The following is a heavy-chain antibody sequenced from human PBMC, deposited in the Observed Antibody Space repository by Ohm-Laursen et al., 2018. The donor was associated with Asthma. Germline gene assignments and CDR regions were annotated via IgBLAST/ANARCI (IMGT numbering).Heavy chain of an antibody. D-gene: IGHD4-17*01. V-gene: IGHV3-23*01. CDR3: AKDQGGDYGL. Sequence: SLRLSCTASGLTFSSYAMSWVRQAPGKGLEWVSGISGSGGSTYYADSVKGRFTISRDNSKNTLYLQMNSLRAEDTAVYYCAKDQGGDYGLWGQGTLVTVSS. CDR1: GLTFSSYA. CDR2: ISGSGGST. J-gene: IGHJ4*02.